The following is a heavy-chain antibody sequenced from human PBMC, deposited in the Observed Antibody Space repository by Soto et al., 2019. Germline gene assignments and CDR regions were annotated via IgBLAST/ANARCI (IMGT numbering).Heavy chain of an antibody. J-gene: IGHJ4*02. V-gene: IGHV1-46*02. CDR2: INLRGGTT. D-gene: IGHD4-17*01. CDR3: AIGPDDSDVPRWDH. Sequence: QVQLVQSGPEVRKPGASVRLSCATSGYNFNQYYIHWVRQAPGQGLEWMGIINLRGGTTEYAHKFRGRVTVTGDTSTRMAYMELSSLRSEDTAVYFCAIGPDDSDVPRWDHWGQGTLITISS. CDR1: GYNFNQYY.